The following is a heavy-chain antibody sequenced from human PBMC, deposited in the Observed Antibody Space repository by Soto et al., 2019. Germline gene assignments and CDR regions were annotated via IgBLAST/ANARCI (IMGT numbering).Heavy chain of an antibody. V-gene: IGHV4-31*03. J-gene: IGHJ6*02. Sequence: QVQLQESGPGLVKPSQTLSLTCTVSGGSISSGGYYWSWIRQHPGKGLEWIGYIYYSGSTYYNPSLKSRVTIAVDTSKNQFALKLSSVTAADTAVYYCASLKMSGSVYYGMDVWGQGTTVTVSS. D-gene: IGHD3-10*01. CDR2: IYYSGST. CDR3: ASLKMSGSVYYGMDV. CDR1: GGSISSGGYY.